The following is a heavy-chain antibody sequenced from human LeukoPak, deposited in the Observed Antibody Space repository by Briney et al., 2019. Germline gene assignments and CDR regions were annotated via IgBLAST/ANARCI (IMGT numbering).Heavy chain of an antibody. CDR2: ISSGSSYI. Sequence: GGSLRPSCAPSGFTSGSYRMNGVRQPQGRGREGASSISSGSSYIYYADSVKGRFTISRDNAKNSLYLQMNSLRAEDTAVYYCARADYGSGNFDYWGQGTLVTVSS. D-gene: IGHD3-10*01. J-gene: IGHJ4*02. V-gene: IGHV3-21*01. CDR3: ARADYGSGNFDY. CDR1: GFTSGSYR.